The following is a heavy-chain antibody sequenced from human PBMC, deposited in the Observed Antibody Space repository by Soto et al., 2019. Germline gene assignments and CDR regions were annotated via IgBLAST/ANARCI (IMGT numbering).Heavy chain of an antibody. D-gene: IGHD6-13*01. V-gene: IGHV4-59*01. Sequence: QVQLQESGPGLVKPSETLSLTCTVSGGSISSYYWTWIRQPPGKGLEWVGYVYYSGTTYYNPSLQSRVTISVDTSKNQFSLKVKSVTAADTAIYYCARAGSTWRYFFDHWGQGSLVTVSS. CDR3: ARAGSTWRYFFDH. CDR2: VYYSGTT. J-gene: IGHJ4*02. CDR1: GGSISSYY.